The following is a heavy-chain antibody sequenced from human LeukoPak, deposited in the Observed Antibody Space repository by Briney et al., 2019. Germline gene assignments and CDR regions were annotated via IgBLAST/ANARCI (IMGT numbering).Heavy chain of an antibody. Sequence: ASVKVSCKASGYTFINFDINWVRQAPGQGLEWMGWLNPNNGKAAFAQKFQGRISMTRNTSISTAYMELSSLRSEDTALYYCAKSRLLSSSWYGDSFDIWGQGTMVAVSS. V-gene: IGHV1-8*01. D-gene: IGHD6-13*01. CDR3: AKSRLLSSSWYGDSFDI. CDR2: LNPNNGKA. CDR1: GYTFINFD. J-gene: IGHJ3*02.